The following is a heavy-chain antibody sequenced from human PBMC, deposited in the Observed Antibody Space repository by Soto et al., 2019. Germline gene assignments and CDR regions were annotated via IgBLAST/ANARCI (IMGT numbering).Heavy chain of an antibody. CDR2: MNPNSGNT. CDR3: ARGGSATITYYDFWSGCESAFDI. Sequence: ASVKVSCKASGYTFTSYDINWVRQATGQGLEWMGWMNPNSGNTGYAQKFQGRVTMTRNTSISTAYMELSSLRSEDTAVYYCARGGSATITYYDFWSGCESAFDIWGQGTMVTVSS. J-gene: IGHJ3*02. CDR1: GYTFTSYD. V-gene: IGHV1-8*01. D-gene: IGHD3-3*01.